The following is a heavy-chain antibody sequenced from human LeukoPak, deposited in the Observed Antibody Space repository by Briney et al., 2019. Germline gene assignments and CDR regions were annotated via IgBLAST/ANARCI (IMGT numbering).Heavy chain of an antibody. CDR3: ARDSGGYDPVDY. D-gene: IGHD5-12*01. J-gene: IGHJ4*02. CDR1: GFTFTNAW. V-gene: IGHV3-23*01. Sequence: PGGSLRLSCVDSGFTFTNAWMSWVRQAPGKGLEWVSAIGDSGGSTYYADSVRGRFTISRDNAKNSLYLQMNSLRAEDTAVYYCARDSGGYDPVDYWGQGTLVTVSS. CDR2: IGDSGGST.